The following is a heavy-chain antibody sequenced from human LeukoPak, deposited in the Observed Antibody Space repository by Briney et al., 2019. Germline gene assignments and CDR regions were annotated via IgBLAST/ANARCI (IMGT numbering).Heavy chain of an antibody. D-gene: IGHD3-3*01. CDR3: ARSRFLEWLLFFDY. V-gene: IGHV4-59*11. J-gene: IGHJ4*02. CDR2: IYYSGST. Sequence: SETLSLTCTVSGGSISSHYWSWIRQPPGKGLEWIRYIYYSGSTNYNPSLKSRVTISVDTSKNQFSLKLSSVTAADTAVYYCARSRFLEWLLFFDYWGQGTLVTVSS. CDR1: GGSISSHY.